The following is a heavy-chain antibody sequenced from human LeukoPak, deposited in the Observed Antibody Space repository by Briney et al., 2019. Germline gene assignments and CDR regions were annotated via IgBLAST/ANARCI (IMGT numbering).Heavy chain of an antibody. CDR1: GFIFGTYA. Sequence: GGSLRLSCAASGFIFGTYAMNWVRQAPGKGLEWVSSVTGSGDTTYYADSVKGRFTISRDNSKNTLYLQMNSLRAEDTSVYYCAKDLPEPYFDYWGQGTLVTVSS. CDR3: AKDLPEPYFDY. V-gene: IGHV3-23*01. J-gene: IGHJ4*02. CDR2: VTGSGDTT.